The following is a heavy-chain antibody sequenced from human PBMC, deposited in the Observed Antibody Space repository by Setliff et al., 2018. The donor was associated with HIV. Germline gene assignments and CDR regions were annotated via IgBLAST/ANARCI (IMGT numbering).Heavy chain of an antibody. CDR1: GYIFTMYT. Sequence: ASVKVSCKASGYIFTMYTMYWVRQAPGQRLEWMGRINTVNGNTKYSQKFQGRVTITRDTSASTAYMELSSLRSEDTAVYYCARRTATALSPFDYWGQGTLVTVSS. J-gene: IGHJ4*02. V-gene: IGHV1-3*04. CDR3: ARRTATALSPFDY. CDR2: INTVNGNT. D-gene: IGHD2-21*02.